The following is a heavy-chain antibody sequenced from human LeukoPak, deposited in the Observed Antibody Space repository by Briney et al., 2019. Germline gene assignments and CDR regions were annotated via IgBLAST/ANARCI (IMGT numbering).Heavy chain of an antibody. J-gene: IGHJ3*02. CDR2: IKQDGSEK. D-gene: IGHD2-21*02. CDR1: GFTFSSYW. CDR3: ASTKAYCGGDCYSGAFDI. Sequence: PGGSLRLSCAASGFTFSSYWMSWVRQAPGKGLGWVANIKQDGSEKYYVDSAKGRFTISRDNAKNSLYLQMNSLRAEDTAVYYCASTKAYCGGDCYSGAFDIWGQGTMVTVSS. V-gene: IGHV3-7*03.